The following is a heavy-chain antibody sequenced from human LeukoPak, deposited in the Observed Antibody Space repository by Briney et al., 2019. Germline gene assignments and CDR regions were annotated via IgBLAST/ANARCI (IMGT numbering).Heavy chain of an antibody. J-gene: IGHJ4*02. CDR1: GGTFSSYA. Sequence: ASVKASCKASGGTFSSYAISWVRQAPGQGLEWMGGIIPIFGTANYAQKFQGRVTITADESTSTAYMELSSLRSEDTAVYYCARSPHIDSSGYSRPTFDYWGQGTLVTVSS. CDR2: IIPIFGTA. CDR3: ARSPHIDSSGYSRPTFDY. D-gene: IGHD3-22*01. V-gene: IGHV1-69*13.